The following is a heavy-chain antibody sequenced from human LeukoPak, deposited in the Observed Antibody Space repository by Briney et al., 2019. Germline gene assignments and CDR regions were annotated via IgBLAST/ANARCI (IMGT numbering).Heavy chain of an antibody. D-gene: IGHD3-10*01. J-gene: IGHJ4*02. Sequence: GGSLTLSCAASAFTFSSYSMDWVRQAPGKGLEWVAFIRYDGSNKYYADPVKGRFTISRDNSKNTLYLQMNSLRAEDTAVYYCAKSYYYGSGRQDYYFDYWGQGTLVTVSS. CDR1: AFTFSSYS. CDR3: AKSYYYGSGRQDYYFDY. V-gene: IGHV3-30*02. CDR2: IRYDGSNK.